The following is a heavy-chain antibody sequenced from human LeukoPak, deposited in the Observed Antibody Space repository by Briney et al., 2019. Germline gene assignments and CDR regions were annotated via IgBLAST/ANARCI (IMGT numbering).Heavy chain of an antibody. CDR2: IYYSGST. CDR3: ASAYSAKPPYYFDY. V-gene: IGHV4-39*07. J-gene: IGHJ4*02. Sequence: PSETLSLTCTVSGGSISSSSYYWGWIRQPPGKGLEWIGSIYYSGSTYYNPSLKSRVTISVDTSKNQFSLKLSSVTAADTAVYYCASAYSAKPPYYFDYWGQGTLVTVSS. D-gene: IGHD1-26*01. CDR1: GGSISSSSYY.